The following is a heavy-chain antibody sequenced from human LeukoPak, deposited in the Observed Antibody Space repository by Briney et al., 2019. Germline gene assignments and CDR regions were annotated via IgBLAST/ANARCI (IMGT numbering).Heavy chain of an antibody. D-gene: IGHD3-22*01. CDR3: ARGLVHDTSGYYSDY. Sequence: GGSLRLSCAASGFTFSAFWMHWVRQAPGKGLVWVSRINSDGSSTTYADSVKGRFTVSRDNAKNTLYLQMDSLRAEDSAVYYCARGLVHDTSGYYSDYWGQGILVTVSS. CDR1: GFTFSAFW. CDR2: INSDGSST. J-gene: IGHJ4*02. V-gene: IGHV3-74*01.